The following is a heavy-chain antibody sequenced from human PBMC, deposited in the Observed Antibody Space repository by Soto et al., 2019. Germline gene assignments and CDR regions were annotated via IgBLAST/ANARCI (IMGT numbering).Heavy chain of an antibody. V-gene: IGHV4-30-4*01. CDR3: ARLDPRRFFDY. CDR1: GGSISSGDYY. Sequence: SETLSLTCTVSGGSISSGDYYWSWIRQPPGKGLEWIGYIYYSGSTYYNPSLKSRVTISVDTSKNQFSLRLTSATAADTAVYYCARLDPRRFFDYWGQGSLVTVSS. J-gene: IGHJ4*02. CDR2: IYYSGST.